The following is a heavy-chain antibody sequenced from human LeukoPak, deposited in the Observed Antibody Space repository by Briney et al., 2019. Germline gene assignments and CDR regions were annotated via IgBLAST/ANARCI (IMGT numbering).Heavy chain of an antibody. Sequence: SETLSLTCAVYGGSFSGYYWSWIRQPPGKGLEWIGEINHSGSTNYNPSLKSRVTISVDTSKNQFSLKLSSVTAADTAVYYCARLSVEDYYDSTGYYYYYYMDVWGKGTTVTVSS. D-gene: IGHD3-22*01. CDR1: GGSFSGYY. J-gene: IGHJ6*03. CDR2: INHSGST. V-gene: IGHV4-34*01. CDR3: ARLSVEDYYDSTGYYYYYYMDV.